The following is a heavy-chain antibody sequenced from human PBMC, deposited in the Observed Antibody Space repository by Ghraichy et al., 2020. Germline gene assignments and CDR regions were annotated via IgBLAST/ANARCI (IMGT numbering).Heavy chain of an antibody. J-gene: IGHJ1*01. Sequence: GGSLRLSCAASGFTFSSYAMSWVRQAPGKGLEWVSAISGSGGSTYYADSVKGRFTISRDNSKNTLYLQMNSLRAEDTAVYYCAKVRKDDFWSGYYQHWGQGTLVTVSS. CDR3: AKVRKDDFWSGYYQH. CDR1: GFTFSSYA. V-gene: IGHV3-23*01. CDR2: ISGSGGST. D-gene: IGHD3-3*01.